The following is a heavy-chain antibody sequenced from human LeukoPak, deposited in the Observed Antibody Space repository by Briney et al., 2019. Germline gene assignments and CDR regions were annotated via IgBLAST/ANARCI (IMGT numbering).Heavy chain of an antibody. D-gene: IGHD4-17*01. V-gene: IGHV3-9*01. CDR1: GFTFDDYA. Sequence: PGGSLRLSCAAPGFTFDDYAMHWVRQAPGKGLEWVSGISWNSGSIGYADSVKGRFTISRDNAKNSLYLQMNSLRAEDTALYYRAKDSSLYGDYGGGFDYWGQGTLVTVSS. J-gene: IGHJ4*02. CDR3: AKDSSLYGDYGGGFDY. CDR2: ISWNSGSI.